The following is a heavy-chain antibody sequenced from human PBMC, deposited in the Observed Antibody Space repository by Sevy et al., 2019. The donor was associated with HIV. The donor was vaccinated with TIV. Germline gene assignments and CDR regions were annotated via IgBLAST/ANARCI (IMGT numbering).Heavy chain of an antibody. V-gene: IGHV1-24*01. J-gene: IGHJ5*02. CDR3: ATDPYSISTSCYRFP. CDR1: GYTLTELS. Sequence: ASVKVSCKVSGYTLTELSMHWVRQAPGKGLEWMGGFDPEDGETIYAQKFQGRVTMTEDTSTDTAYMELSSLRSEDTAVYYCATDPYSISTSCYRFPRGQGTLVTFSS. D-gene: IGHD2-2*01. CDR2: FDPEDGET.